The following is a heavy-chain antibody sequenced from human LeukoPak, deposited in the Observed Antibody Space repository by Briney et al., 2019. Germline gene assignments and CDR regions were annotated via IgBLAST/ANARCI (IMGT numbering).Heavy chain of an antibody. Sequence: SETLSLTWTVSGGSISSYYWSWIRQPPGKGLEWIGYIYYSGSTNYNPSLKSRVTISVDTSKNQFSLKLSSVTAADTAVYYCARDLGGYYYDYWGQGTLVTVSS. CDR1: GGSISSYY. CDR2: IYYSGST. D-gene: IGHD3-22*01. CDR3: ARDLGGYYYDY. J-gene: IGHJ4*02. V-gene: IGHV4-59*01.